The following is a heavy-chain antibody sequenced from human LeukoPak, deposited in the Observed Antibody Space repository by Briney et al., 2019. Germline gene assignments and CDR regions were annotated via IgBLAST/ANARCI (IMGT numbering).Heavy chain of an antibody. CDR3: ARDIVATASKWFDP. CDR2: IDSDGSRT. V-gene: IGHV3-74*01. Sequence: GGSLRLACAASGFTFSSYWMHWVRQAPGKGLVWVSGIDSDGSRTRYGDPVKGRFTISRDNAKNTLYLQMNSLRAEDTAVYYCARDIVATASKWFDPWGQGTLVTVSS. J-gene: IGHJ5*02. D-gene: IGHD5-12*01. CDR1: GFTFSSYW.